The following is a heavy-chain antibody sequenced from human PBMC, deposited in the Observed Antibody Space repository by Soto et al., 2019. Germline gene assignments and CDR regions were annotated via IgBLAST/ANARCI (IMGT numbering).Heavy chain of an antibody. D-gene: IGHD3-22*01. CDR2: ISSTATYT. CDR3: ARARLVVEGRFDY. Sequence: GWSLRLSCAASGFSFSDYYMNWIRQAPGKGLEWLSYISSTATYTNYADSVRGRFTISRDSAKNSLYLDMNALRAEDTAVYYCARARLVVEGRFDYWGQGTLVTVSS. CDR1: GFSFSDYY. V-gene: IGHV3-11*06. J-gene: IGHJ4*02.